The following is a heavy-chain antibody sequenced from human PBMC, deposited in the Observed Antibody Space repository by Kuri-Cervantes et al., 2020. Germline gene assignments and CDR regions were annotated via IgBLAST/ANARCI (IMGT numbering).Heavy chain of an antibody. CDR3: ARDRARGVGATTNPLYGMDV. V-gene: IGHV1-58*01. J-gene: IGHJ6*02. CDR2: IVVGSGNT. D-gene: IGHD1-26*01. CDR1: GFTFTSSA. Sequence: SVKVSCKASGFTFTSSAVQWVRQARGQRLEWIGWIVVGSGNTNYAQKFQGRVTMTRDTSTSTVYMELSSLRSEDTAVYYCARDRARGVGATTNPLYGMDVWGQGTTVTVSS.